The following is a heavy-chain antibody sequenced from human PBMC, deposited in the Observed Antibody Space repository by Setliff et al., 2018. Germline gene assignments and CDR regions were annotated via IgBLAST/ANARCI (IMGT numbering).Heavy chain of an antibody. D-gene: IGHD3-16*01. CDR2: INPKNGGA. CDR1: GYTFTSYY. Sequence: ASMKVSCKASGYTFTSYYIHWVRQAPGQGLEWMGVINPKNGGATYPQNLQGRVTMTRDTSMSTVYMELSSLRFEDTAVYYCARERAGGRGFTFGAIYYYYGMDVWGQGTTVTVSS. CDR3: ARERAGGRGFTFGAIYYYYGMDV. V-gene: IGHV1-46*01. J-gene: IGHJ6*02.